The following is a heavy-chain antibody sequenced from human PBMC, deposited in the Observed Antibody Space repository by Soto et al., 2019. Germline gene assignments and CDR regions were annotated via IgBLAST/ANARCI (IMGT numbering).Heavy chain of an antibody. V-gene: IGHV1-69*08. CDR1: GGAFTNYS. Sequence: ASVKVSCKVSGGAFTNYSLNWVRHSPGQGLEWLGGIIPLHNTSNYSLKFVGRLSVTADISSSTVYMHLSGLTSGDTATYYCASWSGWNPLYYHRMDVCRKRTTGTAAS. CDR2: IIPLHNTS. CDR3: ASWSGWNPLYYHRMDV. J-gene: IGHJ6*04. D-gene: IGHD1-1*01.